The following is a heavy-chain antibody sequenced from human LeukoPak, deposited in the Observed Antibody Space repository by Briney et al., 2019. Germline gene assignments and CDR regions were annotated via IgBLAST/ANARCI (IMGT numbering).Heavy chain of an antibody. J-gene: IGHJ4*02. D-gene: IGHD6-13*01. Sequence: PPETLSLTCAVYGGSFSGYYWSWIRQPPGKGLEWIGEINHSGSTNYDPSLKSRVTISVDTSKNQFSLKLSSVTAADTAVYYCARVRPGRYSSSWYYFDYWGQGTLVTVSS. CDR3: ARVRPGRYSSSWYYFDY. CDR1: GGSFSGYY. V-gene: IGHV4-34*01. CDR2: INHSGST.